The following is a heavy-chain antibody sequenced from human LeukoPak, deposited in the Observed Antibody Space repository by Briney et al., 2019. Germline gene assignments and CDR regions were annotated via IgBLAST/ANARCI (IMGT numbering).Heavy chain of an antibody. Sequence: SETLSLTCTVSGGSISSYYWSWIRQPPGKGLEWIGEINHSGSTNYNPSLKSRVTILIDTSKNQFSLKLSSVTAADTAVYFCASHSSSLFSDAFDIWGQGAMVTVSS. CDR3: ASHSSSLFSDAFDI. CDR2: INHSGST. J-gene: IGHJ3*02. D-gene: IGHD6-13*01. CDR1: GGSISSYY. V-gene: IGHV4-34*01.